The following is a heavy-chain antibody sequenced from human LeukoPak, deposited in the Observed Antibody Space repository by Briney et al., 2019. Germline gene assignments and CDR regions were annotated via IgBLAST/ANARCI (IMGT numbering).Heavy chain of an antibody. V-gene: IGHV1-2*02. Sequence: GASVKVSCKASGYTFTGYYMHWVRQAPGQGLEWMGWINPNSGGTNYAQKFQGRVTMTRDTSISTAYMELSRLRSDDTAVYYCARGPFSGSYNFDYWGQGTLVTVSS. CDR1: GYTFTGYY. CDR2: INPNSGGT. CDR3: ARGPFSGSYNFDY. J-gene: IGHJ4*02. D-gene: IGHD1-26*01.